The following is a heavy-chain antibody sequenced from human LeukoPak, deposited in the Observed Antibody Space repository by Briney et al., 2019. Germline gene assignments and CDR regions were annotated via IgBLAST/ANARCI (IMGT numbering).Heavy chain of an antibody. CDR2: ISYDGSNK. CDR1: GFTFSSYA. J-gene: IGHJ4*02. Sequence: GRSLRLSCAASGFTFSSYAMHWVRQAPGKGLEWVAVISYDGSNKYYADSVKGRFTISRDNSKNTVFLQMNSLRGDDTAVYFCARGGRGVVPTGAHFDSWGQGTLVTVSS. V-gene: IGHV3-30-3*01. D-gene: IGHD2-2*01. CDR3: ARGGRGVVPTGAHFDS.